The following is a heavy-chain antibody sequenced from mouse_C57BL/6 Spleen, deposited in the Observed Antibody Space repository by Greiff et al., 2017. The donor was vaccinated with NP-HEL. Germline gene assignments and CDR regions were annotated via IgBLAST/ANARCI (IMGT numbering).Heavy chain of an antibody. J-gene: IGHJ3*01. V-gene: IGHV2-9-1*01. Sequence: VKVVESGPGLVAPSQSLSITCTVSGFSLTSYAISWVRQPPGKGLEWLGVIWTGGGTNYNSALKSRLSISKDNSKSQVFLKMNSLQTDDTARYYCAILVVEFAYWGQGTLVTVSA. CDR1: GFSLTSYA. CDR3: AILVVEFAY. CDR2: IWTGGGT. D-gene: IGHD1-1*01.